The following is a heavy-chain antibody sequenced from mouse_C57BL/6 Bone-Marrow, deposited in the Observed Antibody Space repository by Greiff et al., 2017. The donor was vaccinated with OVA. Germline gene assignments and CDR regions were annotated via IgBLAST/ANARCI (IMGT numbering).Heavy chain of an antibody. CDR2: ISNGGGST. CDR3: ARRPVAGDYAMDY. CDR1: GFTFSDYY. Sequence: EVQLVESGGGLVQPGGSLKLSCAASGFTFSDYYMYWVRQTPEKRLEWVAYISNGGGSTYYPDTVKGRFTISRDNAKNTLYLQMSRMKSEDTAMYYCARRPVAGDYAMDYWGQGTSVTVSS. V-gene: IGHV5-12*01. D-gene: IGHD1-3*01. J-gene: IGHJ4*01.